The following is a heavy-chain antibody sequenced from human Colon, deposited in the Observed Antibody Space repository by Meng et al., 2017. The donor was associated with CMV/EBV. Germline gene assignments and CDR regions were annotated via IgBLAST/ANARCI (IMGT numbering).Heavy chain of an antibody. J-gene: IGHJ4*02. CDR1: GFTFSDYL. CDR2: ITRSGTSV. CDR3: ARHYYHSWNDYCFDI. Sequence: GESLKISCAASGFTFSDYLMSWIRQAPGKGLEWISYITRSGTSVWYADSVKGRVTISRDNANNSLFLQMNDLRAEDTAVYYCARHYYHSWNDYCFDIWGQGTLVTVSS. D-gene: IGHD1-1*01. V-gene: IGHV3-11*04.